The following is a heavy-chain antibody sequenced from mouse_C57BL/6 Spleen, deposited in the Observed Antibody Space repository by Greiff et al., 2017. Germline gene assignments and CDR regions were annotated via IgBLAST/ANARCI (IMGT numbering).Heavy chain of an antibody. CDR2: ISYDGSN. CDR3: ARGTAQATGAMDY. V-gene: IGHV3-6*01. Sequence: VQLQQSGPGLVKPSQSLSLTCSVTGYSITSGYYWNWIRQFPGNKLEWMGYISYDGSNNYNPSLKNRISITRDTSKNQFFLKLNSVTTEDTATYYCARGTAQATGAMDYWGQGTSVTVSS. J-gene: IGHJ4*01. CDR1: GYSITSGYY. D-gene: IGHD3-2*02.